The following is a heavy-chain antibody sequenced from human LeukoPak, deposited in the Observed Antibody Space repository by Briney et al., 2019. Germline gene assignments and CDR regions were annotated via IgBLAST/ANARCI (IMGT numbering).Heavy chain of an antibody. J-gene: IGHJ4*02. D-gene: IGHD1-14*01. CDR3: ARAPPGLGFDY. CDR2: ISPSGGST. CDR1: GYTFTSYY. V-gene: IGHV1-46*01. Sequence: ASVKVSCKASGYTFTSYYIHWVRQAPGQGIEWMGIISPSGGSTTYAQKFQGRVTIARDTATGTVYMELSSLRSEDTAVYYCARAPPGLGFDYWGQGTLVTVSS.